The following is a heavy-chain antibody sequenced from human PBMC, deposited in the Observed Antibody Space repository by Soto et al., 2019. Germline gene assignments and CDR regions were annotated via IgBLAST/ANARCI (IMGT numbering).Heavy chain of an antibody. J-gene: IGHJ4*02. CDR2: IYYSGYT. CDR1: GGSIRNYY. CDR3: TRVRNSGTSDY. D-gene: IGHD3-10*01. Sequence: SETLSLTCTVSGGSIRNYYWSWIRQSSGKGLEWIGYIYYSGYTKYNPSLQSRVSISVVTSRNQFSLKLTSVTAADTAIYYCTRVRNSGTSDYWGQGALVTVSS. V-gene: IGHV4-59*08.